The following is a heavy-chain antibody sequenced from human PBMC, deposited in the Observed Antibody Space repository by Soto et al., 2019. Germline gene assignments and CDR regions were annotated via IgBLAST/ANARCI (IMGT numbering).Heavy chain of an antibody. V-gene: IGHV3-73*01. CDR1: GFTFSGSA. CDR3: TIIVVVEAATRDY. J-gene: IGHJ4*02. CDR2: IRSKANSYAT. D-gene: IGHD2-15*01. Sequence: PVGSLRLSCAASGFTFSGSAMHWVRQASGKGLEWVGRIRSKANSYATAYAASVKGRFTISRDDSKNTAYLQMNSLKTEDTAVYYCTIIVVVEAATRDYWGQGTLVTVSS.